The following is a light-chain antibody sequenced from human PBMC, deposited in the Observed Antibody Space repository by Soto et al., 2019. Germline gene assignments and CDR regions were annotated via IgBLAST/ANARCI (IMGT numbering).Light chain of an antibody. CDR2: GAS. CDR1: QGISDF. J-gene: IGKJ4*01. Sequence: DIKLTQSPSFLSASVGDRVTITCRASQGISDFLAWYQQKPGKAPKLLIYGASTLQTGVPSRFSGIASGTEFTLTISNLQPADFATYYCQQFNVYPLTFGGGTKVEIK. CDR3: QQFNVYPLT. V-gene: IGKV1-9*01.